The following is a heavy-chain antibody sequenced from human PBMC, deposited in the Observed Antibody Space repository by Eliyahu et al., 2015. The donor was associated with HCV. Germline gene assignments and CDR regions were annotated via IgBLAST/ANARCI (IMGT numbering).Heavy chain of an antibody. CDR3: AKALPYCSSRSSCYELSWFDR. CDR1: GFTFSGXA. Sequence: EVQLLEWGGGLIQPGGSLGLSCAASGFTFSGXAXXWVRQAPGKGLEGVSSISGSSSSSTHYADSVKGRFTISRDNSKNTLYLQMNSLRAEDTAVYYCAKALPYCSSRSSCYELSWFDRWGQGTLVTVSS. J-gene: IGHJ5*02. V-gene: IGHV3-23*01. D-gene: IGHD2-2*01. CDR2: ISGSSSSST.